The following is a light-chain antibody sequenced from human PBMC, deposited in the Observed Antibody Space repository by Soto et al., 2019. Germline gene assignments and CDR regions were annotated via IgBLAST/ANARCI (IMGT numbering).Light chain of an antibody. CDR1: QSVSSTY. CDR2: GAL. J-gene: IGKJ2*01. Sequence: EIVLTQSPGTLSLSPGERATLSCRASQSVSSTYLAWYQQKPGQAPRLLIYGALSRATGIPDRFSGSGSGTDYTLTISRLEPEDFAAYYCQHYGSSPLTFGQGTKLEIK. V-gene: IGKV3-20*01. CDR3: QHYGSSPLT.